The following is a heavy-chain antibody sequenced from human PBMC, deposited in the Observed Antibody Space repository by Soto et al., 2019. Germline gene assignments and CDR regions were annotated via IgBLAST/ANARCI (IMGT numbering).Heavy chain of an antibody. CDR2: IYYSGST. CDR3: ARNPGYSGYDSAPSYFDY. CDR1: GGSISSYY. V-gene: IGHV4-59*01. D-gene: IGHD5-12*01. J-gene: IGHJ4*02. Sequence: PSETLSLTCTVSGGSISSYYWSWIRQPPGKGLEWIGYIYYSGSTNYNPSLKSRVTISVDTSKNQFSLKLSSVTAADTAVYYCARNPGYSGYDSAPSYFDYWGQGTLVTVSS.